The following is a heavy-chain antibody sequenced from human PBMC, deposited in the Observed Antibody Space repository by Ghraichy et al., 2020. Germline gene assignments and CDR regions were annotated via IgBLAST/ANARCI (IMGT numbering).Heavy chain of an antibody. Sequence: GGSLRLSCAASGFSFSAYGMHWVRQAPGQGLEWVAFIWHDGSKVYFADSVRGRFNVSRDNPKNSLSLQMYSLTAEDTAVYYCVRGLGNYYGAGSYSPFDYWGQGALVIVSS. CDR2: IWHDGSKV. CDR1: GFSFSAYG. J-gene: IGHJ4*02. D-gene: IGHD3-10*01. V-gene: IGHV3-33*01. CDR3: VRGLGNYYGAGSYSPFDY.